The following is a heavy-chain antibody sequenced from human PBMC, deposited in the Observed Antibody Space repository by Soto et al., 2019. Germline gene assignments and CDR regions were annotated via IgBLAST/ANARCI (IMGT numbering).Heavy chain of an antibody. CDR1: GLTFSNHA. CDR2: IDIGGDYT. Sequence: EVQLLESGGGLAQPGGSLRLSCAVSGLTFSNHAMSWVRQAPGKGLEWVSSIDIGGDYTNYADSVQGRFLISRDNSKNSLFLQMNSLTAEDTAQYYCENEIRPNDYWGRGTLVTVSS. V-gene: IGHV3-23*01. J-gene: IGHJ4*02. CDR3: ENEIRPNDY.